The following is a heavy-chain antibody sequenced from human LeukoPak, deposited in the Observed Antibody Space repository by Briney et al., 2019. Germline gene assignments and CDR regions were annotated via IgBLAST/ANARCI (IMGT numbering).Heavy chain of an antibody. V-gene: IGHV3-23*01. J-gene: IGHJ4*02. Sequence: GGSLRLSCAASGFSFSSYALSWVRQAPGKGLEWVSTISGSGDITYYADSVKGRFTISRDNSKNTLYLQVNSLRAEDTAVYYCAKKLFTGMGYYFDYWGQGTLVTVSS. CDR3: AKKLFTGMGYYFDY. CDR2: ISGSGDIT. CDR1: GFSFSSYA. D-gene: IGHD3-10*01.